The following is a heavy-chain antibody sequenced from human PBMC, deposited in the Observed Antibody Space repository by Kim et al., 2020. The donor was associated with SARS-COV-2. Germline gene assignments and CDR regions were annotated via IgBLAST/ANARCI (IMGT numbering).Heavy chain of an antibody. CDR3: ARDPVNWNGDAFDI. Sequence: SVKVSCKASGGTFSSYAISWVRQAPGQGLEWMGRIIPILGIANYAQKFQGRVTITADKSTSTAYMELSSLRSEDTAVYYCARDPVNWNGDAFDIWGQGTMVTVSS. CDR1: GGTFSSYA. CDR2: IIPILGIA. D-gene: IGHD1-1*01. V-gene: IGHV1-69*04. J-gene: IGHJ3*02.